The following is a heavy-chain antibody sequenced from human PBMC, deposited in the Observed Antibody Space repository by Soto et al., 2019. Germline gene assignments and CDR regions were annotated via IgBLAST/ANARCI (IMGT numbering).Heavy chain of an antibody. V-gene: IGHV1-46*01. CDR3: ARDKIPYGIVVVPAIIDY. J-gene: IGHJ4*02. CDR2: INPSGGST. CDR1: GYTFTSYY. Sequence: ASVKVSCKASGYTFTSYYMHWVRQAPGQGLEWMGIINPSGGSTSYAQKFQGRVTMTRYTSTSTVYMELSSLRSEDTAVYYCARDKIPYGIVVVPAIIDYWGQGTLVTAPQ. D-gene: IGHD2-2*01.